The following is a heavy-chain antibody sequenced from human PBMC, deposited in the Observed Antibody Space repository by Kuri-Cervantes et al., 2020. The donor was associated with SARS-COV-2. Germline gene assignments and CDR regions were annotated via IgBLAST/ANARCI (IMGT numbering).Heavy chain of an antibody. V-gene: IGHV3-23*01. CDR2: LSGSGVST. D-gene: IGHD3-22*01. J-gene: IGHJ4*02. CDR3: AKDWDNRGYYLFDH. Sequence: GESLKISCAASGFTFSSNAMSWVRQAPGKGLEWVSGLSGSGVSTYYAESVKGRFTISRDNSKNTLYLQMNSLRAEDTAVYYCAKDWDNRGYYLFDHWGQGTLVTVSS. CDR1: GFTFSSNA.